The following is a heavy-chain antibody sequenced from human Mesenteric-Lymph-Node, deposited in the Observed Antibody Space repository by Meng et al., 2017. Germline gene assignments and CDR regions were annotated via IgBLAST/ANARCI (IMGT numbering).Heavy chain of an antibody. Sequence: SVKVSCKASGGTFSSYAISWVRQAPGQGLEWMGGIIPIFGTANYAQKFQGRVTITADESTSTAYMELSSLRSEDTAVYYCARNGAGFRKAATRGGYYGMDVWGQGTTVTVSS. D-gene: IGHD2-15*01. CDR2: IIPIFGTA. J-gene: IGHJ6*02. CDR1: GGTFSSYA. V-gene: IGHV1-69*13. CDR3: ARNGAGFRKAATRGGYYGMDV.